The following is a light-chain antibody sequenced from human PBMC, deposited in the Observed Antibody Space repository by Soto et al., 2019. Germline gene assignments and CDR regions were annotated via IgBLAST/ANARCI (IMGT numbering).Light chain of an antibody. CDR1: QSISRN. J-gene: IGKJ2*01. V-gene: IGKV3-15*01. CDR3: QQYNNWPPYT. CDR2: DVS. Sequence: EVVMTQSPGTLSVSPGERATLSCRASQSISRNLAWYQQTPGRAPRLLIYDVSTRATGVPARFSGSGSETDFTLTISSLQSEDFAVYYCQQYNNWPPYTFGQGTKV.